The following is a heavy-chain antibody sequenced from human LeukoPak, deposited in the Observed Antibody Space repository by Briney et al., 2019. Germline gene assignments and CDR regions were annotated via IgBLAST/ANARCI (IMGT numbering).Heavy chain of an antibody. CDR2: IYYSGST. Sequence: SETLSLTCTVSGGSISSSSYYWGWIRQPPGKGLEWIGSIYYSGSTYYNPSLESRVTISVDTSKNQFSLKLSSVTAADTAVYYCARRVTMVRGVTFFDYWGQGTLVTVSS. D-gene: IGHD3-10*01. J-gene: IGHJ4*02. CDR1: GGSISSSSYY. V-gene: IGHV4-39*01. CDR3: ARRVTMVRGVTFFDY.